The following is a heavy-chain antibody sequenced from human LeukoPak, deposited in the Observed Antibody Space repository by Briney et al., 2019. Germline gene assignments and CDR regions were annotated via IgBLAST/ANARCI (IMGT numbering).Heavy chain of an antibody. V-gene: IGHV4-38-2*02. J-gene: IGHJ5*02. CDR1: GYSISSGYF. Sequence: PSETLSLTCTVSGYSISSGYFWGWIRQPPGKGLECIGTIYHSGSTNYNPSLKSRVTISVDTSKNQFSLKLSSVTAADTAVYYCARSNDLNTYYYDSSGRSGFDPWGQGTLVTVSS. CDR3: ARSNDLNTYYYDSSGRSGFDP. D-gene: IGHD3-22*01. CDR2: IYHSGST.